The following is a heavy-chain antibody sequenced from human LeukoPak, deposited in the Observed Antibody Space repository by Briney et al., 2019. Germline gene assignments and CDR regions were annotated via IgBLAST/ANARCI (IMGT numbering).Heavy chain of an antibody. J-gene: IGHJ4*02. CDR2: ISSSSSYI. V-gene: IGHV3-21*01. Sequence: GGSLRLSCAASGFTFSSYSMNWVRQAPGKGLEWVSSISSSSSYIYYADSVKGRFTISRDNAKNSLYLQMNSLRAEDTAVYYCARDYDSSGYYPRYFDYWGQGTLVTVSS. CDR1: GFTFSSYS. CDR3: ARDYDSSGYYPRYFDY. D-gene: IGHD3-22*01.